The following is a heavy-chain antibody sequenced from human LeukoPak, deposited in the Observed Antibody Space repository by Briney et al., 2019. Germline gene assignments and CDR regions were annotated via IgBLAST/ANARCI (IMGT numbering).Heavy chain of an antibody. V-gene: IGHV4-39*07. CDR3: ARDPVVAASESFDY. CDR1: GGSISSSSYY. D-gene: IGHD2-15*01. Sequence: SQTLSLTCTVSGGSISSSSYYWGWIRQPPGKGLEWIGSIYYSGSTYYNPSLKSRVTISVDTSKNQFSLKLSSVTAADTAVYYCARDPVVAASESFDYWGQGTLVTVSS. CDR2: IYYSGST. J-gene: IGHJ4*02.